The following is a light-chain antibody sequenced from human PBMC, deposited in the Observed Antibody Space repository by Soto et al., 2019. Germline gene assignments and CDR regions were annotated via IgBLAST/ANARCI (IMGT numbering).Light chain of an antibody. V-gene: IGLV2-14*01. Sequence: QSALTQHASVSGSPGQSITISCTGTSSDVGGYNYVSWYQQHPGKAPKLMIYDVSNRPSGVANRFSGSKSGNTASLTISGLQAEDEADYYCCSYTSSSTLRVFGGGTKLTVL. CDR2: DVS. J-gene: IGLJ2*01. CDR3: CSYTSSSTLRV. CDR1: SSDVGGYNY.